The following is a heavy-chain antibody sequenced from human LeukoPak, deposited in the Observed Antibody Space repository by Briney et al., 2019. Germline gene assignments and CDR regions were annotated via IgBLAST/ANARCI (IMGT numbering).Heavy chain of an antibody. D-gene: IGHD5-24*01. CDR2: ISYDGSSD. V-gene: IGHV3-30-3*01. CDR1: GFTFGTYT. J-gene: IGHJ4*02. CDR3: ARASRWLQVGFDY. Sequence: GGSLRLSCAASGFTFGTYTIHWVRQAPGKGLEWVAVISYDGSSDYYADSVKGRFTISRADSKNTLYLQMNSLRAEDTAVYYCARASRWLQVGFDYWGQGTPVTVSS.